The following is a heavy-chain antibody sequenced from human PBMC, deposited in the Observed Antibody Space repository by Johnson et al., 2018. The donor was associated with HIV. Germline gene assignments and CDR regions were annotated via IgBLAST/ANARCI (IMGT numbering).Heavy chain of an antibody. CDR2: ISSNGGST. CDR1: GFTFSGSA. J-gene: IGHJ3*02. Sequence: VQLVESGGGLVQPGGSLKLSCAASGFTFSGSAMHWVRQASGKGLEYVSAISSNGGSTYYANSVKGRFTISRDNSKNTLYLQMNSLRAEDTGVSYCAKDGSAFYDILTRLDAFDIWGQGTMVTVSS. V-gene: IGHV3-64*01. CDR3: AKDGSAFYDILTRLDAFDI. D-gene: IGHD3-9*01.